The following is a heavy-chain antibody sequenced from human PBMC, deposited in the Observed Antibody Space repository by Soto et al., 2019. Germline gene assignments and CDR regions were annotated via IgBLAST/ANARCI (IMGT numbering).Heavy chain of an antibody. CDR1: GVSLSTSGVG. Sequence: SGPTLVTPTHTLTLTCSFCGVSLSTSGVGVGWIPQPPGKALEWLAHIYWSGDEHYRPTLKSRLSITKDTSKNQVVLTMTYMDPVETATYYCARGLAARPVFAFDVFVQRTMVAV. CDR2: IYWSGDE. D-gene: IGHD6-6*01. CDR3: ARGLAARPVFAFDV. V-gene: IGHV2-5*01. J-gene: IGHJ3*01.